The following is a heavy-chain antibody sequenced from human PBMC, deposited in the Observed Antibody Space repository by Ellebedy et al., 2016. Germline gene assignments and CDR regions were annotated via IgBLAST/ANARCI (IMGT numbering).Heavy chain of an antibody. CDR1: GGSISSGSYY. CDR3: AREDYDFWSGYSSENYYYYYYMDV. J-gene: IGHJ6*03. CDR2: IYTSGST. D-gene: IGHD3-3*01. V-gene: IGHV4-61*02. Sequence: SETLSLTXTVSGGSISSGSYYWSWIRQPAGKGLEWIGRIYTSGSTNYNPSLKSRVTMSVDTSKNQFSLKLSSVTAADTAVYYCAREDYDFWSGYSSENYYYYYYMDVWGKGTTVTVSS.